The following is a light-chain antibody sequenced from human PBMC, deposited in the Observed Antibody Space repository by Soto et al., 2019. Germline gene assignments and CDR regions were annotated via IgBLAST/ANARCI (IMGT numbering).Light chain of an antibody. CDR1: SSNIGSNT. Sequence: QSVLAQPPSASGTPGQRVTISCSGRSSNIGSNTVTWYQQLPGTAPKLLIYSNNQRPSGVPDRFSGSKSGTSASLAISGLQSEDEADYYCAAWDDSLNYVFGTGTKVTVL. J-gene: IGLJ1*01. V-gene: IGLV1-44*01. CDR3: AAWDDSLNYV. CDR2: SNN.